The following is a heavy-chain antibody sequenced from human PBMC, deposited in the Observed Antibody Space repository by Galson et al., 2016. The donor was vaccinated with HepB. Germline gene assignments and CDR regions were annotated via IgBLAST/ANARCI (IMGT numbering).Heavy chain of an antibody. J-gene: IGHJ4*02. V-gene: IGHV3-15*01. CDR3: TTHEAY. CDR1: GFSFSHAW. CDR2: IKSKRDGETR. Sequence: SLRLSCATSGFSFSHAWLSWIRQAPGKSLEWVGRIKSKRDGETRDYAAAVKGRFTISRDDSKNTLSLQMDSLKSEDTAIYYFTTHEAYWGQGTLVAVSS.